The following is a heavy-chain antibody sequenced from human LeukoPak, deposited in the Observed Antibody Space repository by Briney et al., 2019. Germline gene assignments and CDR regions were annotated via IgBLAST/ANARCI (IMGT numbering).Heavy chain of an antibody. D-gene: IGHD3-3*01. CDR1: GGSISNNNYY. CDR2: IYYSGSP. CDR3: ARGGSGHYDFWSGYYPSFLDYYGMDV. V-gene: IGHV4-39*07. Sequence: SETLSLTCTVSGGSISNNNYYWAWIRQPPGKGLECIGSIYYSGSPYYNPSLKSRVTISVDTSKNQFSLKLSSVTAADTAVYYCARGGSGHYDFWSGYYPSFLDYYGMDVWGQGTTVTVSS. J-gene: IGHJ6*02.